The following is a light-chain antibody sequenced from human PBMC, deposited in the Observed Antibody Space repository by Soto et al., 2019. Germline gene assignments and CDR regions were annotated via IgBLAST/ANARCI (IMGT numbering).Light chain of an antibody. Sequence: EIVMTQSPATLSVSPGERATLSCRASQSVSSNLVWYQQKPGQAPRLLIYTTSTRVTGVPARFSGSGSGTDYTLTISSVQSEDFAFYYCQQCYSWPYTFGQGTKLEIK. J-gene: IGKJ2*01. V-gene: IGKV3-15*01. CDR1: QSVSSN. CDR3: QQCYSWPYT. CDR2: TTS.